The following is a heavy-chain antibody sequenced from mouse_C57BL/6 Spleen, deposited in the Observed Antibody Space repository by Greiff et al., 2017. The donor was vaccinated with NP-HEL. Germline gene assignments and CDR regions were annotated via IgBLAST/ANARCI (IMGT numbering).Heavy chain of an antibody. D-gene: IGHD4-1*01. Sequence: VQLQQSGPELVKPGASVKISCKASGYAFSSSWMNWVKQRPGKGLEWIGRLYPGDGDTNYNGKFKGKATLTADKSSSTAYMQLSSLTSEASAVYFCSANWDESYWGQGTLVTVSA. CDR3: SANWDESY. CDR1: GYAFSSSW. J-gene: IGHJ3*01. V-gene: IGHV1-82*01. CDR2: LYPGDGDT.